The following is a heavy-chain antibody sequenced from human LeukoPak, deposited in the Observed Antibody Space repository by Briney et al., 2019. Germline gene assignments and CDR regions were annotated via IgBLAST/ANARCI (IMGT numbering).Heavy chain of an antibody. V-gene: IGHV3-53*01. D-gene: IGHD5-18*01. CDR3: ARDGRYSYGHDAFDI. Sequence: GGSLRLSCAASGFTFRSYGMHWVRQAPGKGLEWVSVIYSGGSTYYADSVKGRFTISRDNSKNTLYLQMNSLRAEDTAVYYCARDGRYSYGHDAFDIWGQGTMVTVSS. CDR2: IYSGGST. CDR1: GFTFRSYG. J-gene: IGHJ3*02.